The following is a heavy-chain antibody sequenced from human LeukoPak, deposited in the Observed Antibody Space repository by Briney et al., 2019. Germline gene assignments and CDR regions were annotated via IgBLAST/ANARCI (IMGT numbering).Heavy chain of an antibody. CDR1: GFTFSDAW. Sequence: GGSLRVSCAVSGFTFSDAWMIWVRQAPGKGLEWVGRIKSEADGGAAEYAAPMKGRFTISRDDSKNTLYLQMNSLKTDDTAVYYCATDLRWELQFDYWGQGTLVTVSS. D-gene: IGHD1-26*01. V-gene: IGHV3-15*01. J-gene: IGHJ4*02. CDR2: IKSEADGGAA. CDR3: ATDLRWELQFDY.